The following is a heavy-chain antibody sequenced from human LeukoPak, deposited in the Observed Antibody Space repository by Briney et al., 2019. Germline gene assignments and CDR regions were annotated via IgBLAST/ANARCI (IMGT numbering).Heavy chain of an antibody. V-gene: IGHV1-18*01. Sequence: ASVKVSCKASGYTFTSYGISWVRQAPGQGLEWMGWISAYNGNTNYAQKLQGRVTMTADTSTSTAYVELRSLRSDDTAVYYCARFDASYNYYCMDVWGKGTTVTVSS. CDR2: ISAYNGNT. CDR3: ARFDASYNYYCMDV. D-gene: IGHD3-9*01. J-gene: IGHJ6*03. CDR1: GYTFTSYG.